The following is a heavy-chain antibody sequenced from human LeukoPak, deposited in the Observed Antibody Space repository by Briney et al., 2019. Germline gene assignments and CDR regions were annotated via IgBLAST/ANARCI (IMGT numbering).Heavy chain of an antibody. D-gene: IGHD2-2*01. CDR1: GGTFSSYA. Sequence: SVKVSCKASGGTFSSYAISWVRQAPGQGLEWMGGIIPIFGTANYAQKFQGRVTITADESTSTAYMELSSLRSEDTAVYYCARVVVVPAANHDAFDIWGQGTMVTVSS. J-gene: IGHJ3*02. CDR3: ARVVVVPAANHDAFDI. V-gene: IGHV1-69*01. CDR2: IIPIFGTA.